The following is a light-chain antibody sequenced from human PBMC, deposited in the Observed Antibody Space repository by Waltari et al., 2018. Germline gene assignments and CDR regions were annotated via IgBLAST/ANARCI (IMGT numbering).Light chain of an antibody. V-gene: IGKV4-1*01. CDR1: QSVLYSSNNKNY. CDR2: WAY. J-gene: IGKJ2*01. Sequence: DIVMTQSPDSLAVSLGERATINCKSSQSVLYSSNNKNYLAWYQQKPGQPPKLLIYWAYTRESVVPDRFSGSGSGTDFTLTISSLQAEDVAVYYCQQYYSTPYTFGQGTKLEI. CDR3: QQYYSTPYT.